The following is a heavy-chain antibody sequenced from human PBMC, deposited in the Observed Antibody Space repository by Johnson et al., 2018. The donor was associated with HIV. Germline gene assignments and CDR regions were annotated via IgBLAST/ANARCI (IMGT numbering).Heavy chain of an antibody. CDR2: ICDDGSNK. V-gene: IGHV3-33*06. CDR1: GFTFSTYG. Sequence: VQLVESGGGVVQPGGSLRLSCAASGFTFSTYGIHWVRQAPGKGLEWVSVICDDGSNKYYADSVKGRFTISRDNSKNTLYLQMNSLRAEDTAVYYCAKGIAAGTTCDAFDIWGQGTMVTVSS. D-gene: IGHD1-7*01. CDR3: AKGIAAGTTCDAFDI. J-gene: IGHJ3*02.